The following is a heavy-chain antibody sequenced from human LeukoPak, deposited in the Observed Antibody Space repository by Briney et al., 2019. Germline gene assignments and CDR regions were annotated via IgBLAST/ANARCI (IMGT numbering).Heavy chain of an antibody. Sequence: PSETLSLTCAVYGGSFSGYYWSWIRQPPGKGLEWIGEINHSGSTNYNPSLKSRVTISVDTSKNQFSLKLSSVTAADTAVYYCARRAGTTVKRERYFDYWGQGTLVTVSS. CDR1: GGSFSGYY. D-gene: IGHD4-17*01. CDR3: ARRAGTTVKRERYFDY. J-gene: IGHJ4*02. CDR2: INHSGST. V-gene: IGHV4-34*01.